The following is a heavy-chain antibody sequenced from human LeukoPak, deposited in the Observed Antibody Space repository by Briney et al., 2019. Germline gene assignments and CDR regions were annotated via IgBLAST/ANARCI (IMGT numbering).Heavy chain of an antibody. V-gene: IGHV1-2*02. CDR3: ARDRVGYCSGGSCYGGLGY. D-gene: IGHD2-15*01. J-gene: IGHJ4*02. CDR1: GYTFTGYY. Sequence: ASVKVSCKASGYTFTGYYMHWVRQAPGQGLEWMGWINPNSGGTNYAQKFQGRVTITADKSTSTAYMELSSLRSEDTAVYYCARDRVGYCSGGSCYGGLGYWGQGTLVTVSS. CDR2: INPNSGGT.